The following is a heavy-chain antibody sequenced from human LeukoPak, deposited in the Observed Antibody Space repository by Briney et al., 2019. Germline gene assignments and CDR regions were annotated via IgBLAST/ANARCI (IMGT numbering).Heavy chain of an antibody. CDR2: ISSSSSYI. Sequence: PGGSLRLSCAASGFTLRSYSLNWVRQAPGKGLEWVSSISSSSSYIYYADSVKGRFTISRDNAKNSLYLQMNSLRAEDTAVYYCARDRYYDFWGGYYLYYFDYWGQGTLVTVSS. J-gene: IGHJ4*02. CDR3: ARDRYYDFWGGYYLYYFDY. D-gene: IGHD3-3*01. CDR1: GFTLRSYS. V-gene: IGHV3-21*01.